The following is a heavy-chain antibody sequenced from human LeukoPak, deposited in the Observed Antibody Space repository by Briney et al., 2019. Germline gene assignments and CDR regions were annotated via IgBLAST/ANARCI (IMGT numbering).Heavy chain of an antibody. D-gene: IGHD6-13*01. J-gene: IGHJ4*02. CDR1: GFTFSSYG. CDR3: AKVAAAAVGDFDY. Sequence: GGSLRLSCAASGFTFSSYGMHWVRQAPGKGLEWVAVISYDGSNEYYADSVKGRFTISRDNSRNTLYLQMNSPRADDTAVYYCAKVAAAAVGDFDYWGQGTLVTVSS. CDR2: ISYDGSNE. V-gene: IGHV3-30*18.